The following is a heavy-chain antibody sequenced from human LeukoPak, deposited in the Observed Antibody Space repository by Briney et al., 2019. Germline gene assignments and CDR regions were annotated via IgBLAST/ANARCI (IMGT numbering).Heavy chain of an antibody. V-gene: IGHV3-30*02. J-gene: IGHJ5*02. Sequence: HPGGSLRLSCAASGFTFSSYGMHWCRQAPGKGLEGGAFIWYDGSTKYYADSVKGRFTISRDNSKNTLHLQMNSLRAEDTAVYYCAKDRSFGVVPNWLDPWGQGTLVTVSS. D-gene: IGHD3-3*01. CDR3: AKDRSFGVVPNWLDP. CDR2: IWYDGSTK. CDR1: GFTFSSYG.